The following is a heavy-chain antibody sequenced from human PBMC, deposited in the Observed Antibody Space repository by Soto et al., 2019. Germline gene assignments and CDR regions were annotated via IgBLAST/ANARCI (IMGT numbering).Heavy chain of an antibody. J-gene: IGHJ6*02. CDR2: INPNSGGT. CDR1: GYTFTGYY. V-gene: IGHV1-2*02. D-gene: IGHD6-13*01. Sequence: ASVKVSFKASGYTFTGYYMHWLRQAPGQGLEWMGWINPNSGGTNYAQKFQGRVTMTRDTSISTAYMELSRLRSDDTAVYYCAREEYSSSWGLRNYYYGMDVWGQGTTVTSP. CDR3: AREEYSSSWGLRNYYYGMDV.